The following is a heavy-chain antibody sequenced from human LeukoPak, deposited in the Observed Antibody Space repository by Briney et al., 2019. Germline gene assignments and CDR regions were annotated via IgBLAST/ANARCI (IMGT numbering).Heavy chain of an antibody. CDR1: GYTFTSYD. D-gene: IGHD4-17*01. Sequence: ASVKVSCKASGYTFTSYDINWVRQATGQGLEWMGWMNPNSGNTGYAQKFQGRVTMTRNTSISTAYMELSSLRSEDTAVYYCARTVGYGDYRDYWGQGTLVTVSS. CDR2: MNPNSGNT. V-gene: IGHV1-8*01. CDR3: ARTVGYGDYRDY. J-gene: IGHJ4*02.